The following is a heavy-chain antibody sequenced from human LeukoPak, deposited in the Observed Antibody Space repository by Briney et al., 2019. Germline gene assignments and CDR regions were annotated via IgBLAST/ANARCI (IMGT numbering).Heavy chain of an antibody. D-gene: IGHD3-22*01. V-gene: IGHV3-74*01. CDR3: AREAYYYDSSGFPYYFDY. Sequence: GGSLRLSCAASGFTFSSYWMHWVRQAPGKGLVWVSRMNSDGSSTSYADSVKGRFTISRDNAKNTLYLQMNSLRAEDTAVYYCAREAYYYDSSGFPYYFDYWGQGTLVTVSS. CDR2: MNSDGSST. CDR1: GFTFSSYW. J-gene: IGHJ4*02.